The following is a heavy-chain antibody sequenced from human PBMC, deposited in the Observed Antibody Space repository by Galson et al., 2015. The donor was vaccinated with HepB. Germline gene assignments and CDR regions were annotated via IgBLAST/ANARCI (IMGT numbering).Heavy chain of an antibody. CDR3: ARDDIVVVPAAILYGMDV. CDR1: GGTFSSYA. V-gene: IGHV1-69*04. CDR2: IIPILGIA. J-gene: IGHJ6*02. D-gene: IGHD2-2*01. Sequence: SVKVSCKASGGTFSSYAISWVRQAPGQGLEWMGRIIPILGIANYAQKFQGRVTITADKSTSTAYMELSSLRSEDTAVYYCARDDIVVVPAAILYGMDVWGQGTTVTVSS.